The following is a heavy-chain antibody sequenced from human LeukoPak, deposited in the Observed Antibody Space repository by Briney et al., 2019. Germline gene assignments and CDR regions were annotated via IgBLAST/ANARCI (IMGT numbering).Heavy chain of an antibody. V-gene: IGHV1-46*01. Sequence: ASVKVSCKASGYTFSIYNIHWVRQAPGQGLEGMGIINPSGGTSYAQNLQGRITMTRDTSTSTLYMELSRLRSEDTAVYYCGREGVAGTGLDYWGQGTLVTVSS. CDR3: GREGVAGTGLDY. D-gene: IGHD6-13*01. CDR2: INPSGGT. J-gene: IGHJ4*02. CDR1: GYTFSIYN.